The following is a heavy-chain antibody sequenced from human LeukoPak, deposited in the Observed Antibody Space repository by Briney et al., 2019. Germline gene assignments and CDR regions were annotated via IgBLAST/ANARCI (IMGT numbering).Heavy chain of an antibody. Sequence: PSETLSLTCTVSGYSISSGYYWGWIRQPPGQGLEWIGSIYHSGSTYYNPSLKSRVTISVDTSKNQFSLKLSSVTAADTAVYYCARDLRYSSSWPESDAFDIWGQGTMVTVSS. CDR1: GYSISSGYY. J-gene: IGHJ3*02. CDR2: IYHSGST. D-gene: IGHD6-13*01. CDR3: ARDLRYSSSWPESDAFDI. V-gene: IGHV4-38-2*02.